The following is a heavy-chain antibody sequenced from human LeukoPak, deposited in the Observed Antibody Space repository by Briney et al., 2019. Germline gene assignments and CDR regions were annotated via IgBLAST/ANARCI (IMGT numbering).Heavy chain of an antibody. Sequence: SETLSLTCTVSGGSISSYYWSWIRQPPGKGLEWIGYIYYSGSTNYNPSLKSRVTISVDTSKNQFSLKLSSVTAADTAVYYCARLSCGGGSCYPRARYYGMDVWGQGTTVTVSS. CDR3: ARLSCGGGSCYPRARYYGMDV. V-gene: IGHV4-59*01. CDR2: IYYSGST. D-gene: IGHD2-15*01. CDR1: GGSISSYY. J-gene: IGHJ6*02.